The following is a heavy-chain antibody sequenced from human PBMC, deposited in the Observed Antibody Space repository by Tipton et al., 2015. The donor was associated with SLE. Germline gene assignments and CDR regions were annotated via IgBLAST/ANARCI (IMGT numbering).Heavy chain of an antibody. Sequence: LRLSCTVSGYSISSGYYWGWIRQPPGTGLEWIGTIYHSGSIYYNPSLKSRVTISVDTSKNQFSLKLNSVTAADTAVYYCAVGYCSSVSCQREYCQRWGQGTLVTVSS. CDR2: IYHSGSI. D-gene: IGHD2-2*01. CDR3: AVGYCSSVSCQREYCQR. CDR1: GYSISSGYY. V-gene: IGHV4-38-2*02. J-gene: IGHJ1*01.